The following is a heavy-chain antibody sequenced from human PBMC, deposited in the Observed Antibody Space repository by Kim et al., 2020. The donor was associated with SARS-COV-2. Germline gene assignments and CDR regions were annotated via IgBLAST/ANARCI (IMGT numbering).Heavy chain of an antibody. Sequence: SETLSLTCTVSGGSISSGGYYWSWIRQHPGKGLEWIGYIYYSGSTYYNPSLKSRVTISVDTSKNQFSLKLSSVTAADTAVYYCARDKGVWFGEFLRGGYFDYWGQGTLVTVSS. J-gene: IGHJ4*02. V-gene: IGHV4-31*03. D-gene: IGHD3-10*01. CDR2: IYYSGST. CDR3: ARDKGVWFGEFLRGGYFDY. CDR1: GGSISSGGYY.